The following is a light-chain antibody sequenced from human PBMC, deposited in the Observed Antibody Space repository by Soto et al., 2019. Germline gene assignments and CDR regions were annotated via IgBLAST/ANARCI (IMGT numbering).Light chain of an antibody. Sequence: QSVLTQPPSTSGTPGQRVAISCSGTSSNIGSHTVNWYQQLPGTAPKLLIYGNDQRPSGVPDRFSGSKSGTSASLAISGLQSEDEVDYYCSSYTSSSTYVFGTGTKLTVL. CDR3: SSYTSSSTYV. CDR1: SSNIGSHT. CDR2: GND. J-gene: IGLJ1*01. V-gene: IGLV1-44*01.